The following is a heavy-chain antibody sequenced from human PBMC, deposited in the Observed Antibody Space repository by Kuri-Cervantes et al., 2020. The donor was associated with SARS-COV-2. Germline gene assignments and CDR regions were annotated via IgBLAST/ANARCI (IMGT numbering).Heavy chain of an antibody. CDR1: GGTISSSSYY. CDR3: ARDFGLRTYTQVDY. CDR2: ISSSSSYT. Sequence: GSLRLSCTVSGGTISSSSYYWGWIRQAPGKGLEWVSYISSSSSYTNYADSVKGRFTISRDNAKNSLYLQMNSLRAEDTAVYYCARDFGLRTYTQVDYWGQGTLVTVSS. V-gene: IGHV3-11*05. J-gene: IGHJ4*02. D-gene: IGHD3-16*01.